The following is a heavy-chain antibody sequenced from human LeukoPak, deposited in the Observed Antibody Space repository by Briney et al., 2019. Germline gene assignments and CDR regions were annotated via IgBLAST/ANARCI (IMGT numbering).Heavy chain of an antibody. Sequence: PSETLSLTCAVYGGSFSGYYWSWIGQPPGKGLEWIGEINHSGSTNYNPSLKSRVTISVDTSKNQFSLKLSSVTAADTAVYYCARDGRGMDYWGQGTLVTVSS. D-gene: IGHD3-16*01. J-gene: IGHJ4*02. CDR2: INHSGST. V-gene: IGHV4-34*01. CDR1: GGSFSGYY. CDR3: ARDGRGMDY.